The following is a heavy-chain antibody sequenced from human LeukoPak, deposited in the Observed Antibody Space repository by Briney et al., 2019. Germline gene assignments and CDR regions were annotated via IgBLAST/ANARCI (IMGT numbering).Heavy chain of an antibody. V-gene: IGHV3-30*04. J-gene: IGHJ5*02. Sequence: GGSLRLSCVASGFTFSSDAMHWVRQAPGKGLEWVAVISYDGKEKYHADSVKGRFTISRDNSKNTLYLQMNSLRVEDTAVYYCARGDRGTAAGNNWFNPWGQGTLVTVSS. D-gene: IGHD6-13*01. CDR1: GFTFSSDA. CDR3: ARGDRGTAAGNNWFNP. CDR2: ISYDGKEK.